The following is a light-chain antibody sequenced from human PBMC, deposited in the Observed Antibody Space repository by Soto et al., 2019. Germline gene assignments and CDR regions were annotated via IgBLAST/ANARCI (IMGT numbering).Light chain of an antibody. Sequence: IEMTQSPATLSVSPGERATLSCRASQSVSSNLVWYQQKPGQAPRLLIYGASTRVTGIPARFSGSGSGTDFTLTISSLEPEDFAVYYCQQRSNWLTFGGGTKVDIK. V-gene: IGKV3-15*01. J-gene: IGKJ4*01. CDR3: QQRSNWLT. CDR2: GAS. CDR1: QSVSSN.